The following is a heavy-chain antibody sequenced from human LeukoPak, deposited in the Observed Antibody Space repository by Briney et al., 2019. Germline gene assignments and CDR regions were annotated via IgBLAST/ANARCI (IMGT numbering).Heavy chain of an antibody. Sequence: GGSLRLSCAASGFTFSSYSMNWVRQAPGKGLEWVSYISSSSSTIYYADSVKGRFTISRDNAKNSLYLQMNTLRVEDTAVYYCARDYRGYSMDVWGKGTTVTISS. CDR2: ISSSSSTI. J-gene: IGHJ6*03. D-gene: IGHD3-10*01. CDR3: ARDYRGYSMDV. CDR1: GFTFSSYS. V-gene: IGHV3-48*01.